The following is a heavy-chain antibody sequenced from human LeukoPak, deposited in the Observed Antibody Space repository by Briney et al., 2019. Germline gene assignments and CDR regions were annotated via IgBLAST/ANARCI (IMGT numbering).Heavy chain of an antibody. D-gene: IGHD4-23*01. V-gene: IGHV3-21*01. CDR1: GFTFSSYS. CDR3: AKVYGGNSGVGFDP. J-gene: IGHJ5*02. Sequence: PGGSLRLSCAAPGFTFSSYSMNWVRQAPGKGLEWVSSISSSSSYIYYADSVKGRFTISRDNAKNSLYLQMNSLRAEDTAVYYCAKVYGGNSGVGFDPWGQGTLVTVSS. CDR2: ISSSSSYI.